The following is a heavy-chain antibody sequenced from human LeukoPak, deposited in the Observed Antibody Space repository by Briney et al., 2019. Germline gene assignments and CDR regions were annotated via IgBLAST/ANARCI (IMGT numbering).Heavy chain of an antibody. J-gene: IGHJ4*02. CDR2: ISYDGSNK. D-gene: IGHD4-17*01. CDR1: GFTFSSYC. V-gene: IGHV3-30*18. CDR3: AKGVTNDY. Sequence: GGSLRLSCAASGFTFSSYCMHGVRQAPGRGLEGVAVISYDGSNKYYADSVKGRFTISRDNSKNTLYLQMNSLRAEDTPVYYCAKGVTNDYWGQGTLVTVSS.